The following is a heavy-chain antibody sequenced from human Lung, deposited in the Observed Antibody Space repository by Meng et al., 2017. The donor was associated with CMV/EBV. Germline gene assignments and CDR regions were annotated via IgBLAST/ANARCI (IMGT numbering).Heavy chain of an antibody. D-gene: IGHD2-2*01. J-gene: IGHJ3*02. CDR3: ARERLYQPLWGDALDI. V-gene: IGHV3-21*06. CDR2: ISSSRSYI. Sequence: GESLKISCAPSGFSFSTYTLHWVRQAPGKGLEWVASISSSRSYINYADPVKGRFTISRDNAKDSLYLQMSSLRAEDTAVYYCARERLYQPLWGDALDIWG. CDR1: GFSFSTYT.